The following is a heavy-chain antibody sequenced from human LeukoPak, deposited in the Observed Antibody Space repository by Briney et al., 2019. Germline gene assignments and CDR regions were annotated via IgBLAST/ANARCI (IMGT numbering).Heavy chain of an antibody. CDR2: VKSKIDGETT. CDR1: GFTFSNTW. Sequence: GGSLRLYCTASGFTFSNTWMNWGRQAPGKGLQWVSCVKSKIDGETTDYIAPVKGRFTISRDDSRNTLYLQMNSLKTEDTAVYYCTTDFLGSGYYPHFDYWGQGTLVTVSS. CDR3: TTDFLGSGYYPHFDY. V-gene: IGHV3-15*01. J-gene: IGHJ4*02. D-gene: IGHD3-22*01.